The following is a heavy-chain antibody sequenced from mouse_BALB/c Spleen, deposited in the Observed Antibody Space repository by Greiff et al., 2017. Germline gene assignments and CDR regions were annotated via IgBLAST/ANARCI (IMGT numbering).Heavy chain of an antibody. CDR2: ISSGSSTI. Sequence: EVQLVESGGGLVQPGGSRKLSCAASGFTFSSFGMHWVRQAPEKGLEWVAYISSGSSTIYYADTVKGRFTISRDNPKNTLFLQMTSLRSEDTAMYYCARSVAYYGNYYAMDYWGQGTSVTVSS. D-gene: IGHD2-10*01. CDR1: GFTFSSFG. J-gene: IGHJ4*01. CDR3: ARSVAYYGNYYAMDY. V-gene: IGHV5-17*02.